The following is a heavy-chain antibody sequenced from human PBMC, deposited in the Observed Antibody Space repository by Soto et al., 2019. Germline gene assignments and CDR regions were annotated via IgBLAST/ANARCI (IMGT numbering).Heavy chain of an antibody. J-gene: IGHJ5*02. V-gene: IGHV1-8*01. Sequence: ASVKVSCKASGYTFTSYDINWVRQATGQGLEGMGWMNPNSGNTGYAQKFQGRVTMTRNTSISTAYMELSSLRSEDTAVYYCARDSSSWSNWFDPWGQGTLVTVSS. CDR2: MNPNSGNT. CDR3: ARDSSSWSNWFDP. D-gene: IGHD6-13*01. CDR1: GYTFTSYD.